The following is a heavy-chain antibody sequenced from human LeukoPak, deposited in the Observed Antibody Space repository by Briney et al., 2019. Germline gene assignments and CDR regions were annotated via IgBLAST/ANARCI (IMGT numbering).Heavy chain of an antibody. D-gene: IGHD2-15*01. CDR3: AKNGDRGAYCTGGTCYPYFYYYMDV. CDR1: GITFSSYG. Sequence: GGSLRLSWAASGITFSSYGMSWVRQAPGKGLEWVSSISSTGGTTYYADSVKGRFTISRDNSKNTLYLQMNSLRAEDTAIYYCAKNGDRGAYCTGGTCYPYFYYYMDVWGKGTTVTI. V-gene: IGHV3-23*01. CDR2: ISSTGGTT. J-gene: IGHJ6*03.